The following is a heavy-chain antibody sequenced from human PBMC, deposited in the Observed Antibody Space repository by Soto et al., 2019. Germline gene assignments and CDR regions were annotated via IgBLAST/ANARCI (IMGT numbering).Heavy chain of an antibody. Sequence: EVQLVESGGGLVQPGGSLRLSCAASGFTFSDHYMDWVRQAPGKGLEWVGRTRNKASSDTTQYAASVKGRFTISRDDSKNSLYLQFNNVKTEDPAVYYCASSTYHDFLSGYYMYYYYYMDVWRKGTTVTVSS. V-gene: IGHV3-72*01. CDR2: TRNKASSDTT. CDR3: ASSTYHDFLSGYYMYYYYYMDV. D-gene: IGHD3-3*01. CDR1: GFTFSDHY. J-gene: IGHJ6*03.